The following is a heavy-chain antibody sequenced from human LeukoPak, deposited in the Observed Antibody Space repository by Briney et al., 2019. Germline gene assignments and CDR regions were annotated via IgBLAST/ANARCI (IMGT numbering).Heavy chain of an antibody. D-gene: IGHD6-13*01. V-gene: IGHV4-34*01. Sequence: PGGSLRLSCAASGFTFSDYYMSWIRQPPGKGLEWIGEINHSGSTNYNPSLKSRVTISVDTSKNQFSLKLSSATAADTAVYYCARGRGIGPYGMDVWGQGTTVTVSS. CDR2: INHSGST. CDR1: GFTFSDYY. CDR3: ARGRGIGPYGMDV. J-gene: IGHJ6*02.